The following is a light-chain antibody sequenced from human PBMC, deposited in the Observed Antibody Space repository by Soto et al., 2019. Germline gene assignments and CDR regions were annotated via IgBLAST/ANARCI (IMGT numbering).Light chain of an antibody. V-gene: IGKV1-5*03. CDR1: QRISSW. CDR2: KAS. CDR3: QSYNIYST. J-gene: IGKJ1*01. Sequence: NQITHSPSTLSASVRDRVTITFRASQRISSWLAWYQQKPGKAPKLLIYKASSLESGVPSRFRGSGSGTEFTLTISSLPPDDFATYYCQSYNIYSTFCQGT.